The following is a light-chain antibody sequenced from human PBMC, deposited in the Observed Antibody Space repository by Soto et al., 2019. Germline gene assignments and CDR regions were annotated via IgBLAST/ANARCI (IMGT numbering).Light chain of an antibody. J-gene: IGKJ1*01. Sequence: EIVLTQYPATLSLSPGGRATLSCRASQSVSSYLASYQQKAGQAPRLLIYDATKRAIGIPARFSGSGSGTDFTLTISSLEPEDFAVYYCQQRSNWPKTFGHGTKVDIK. V-gene: IGKV3-11*01. CDR2: DAT. CDR3: QQRSNWPKT. CDR1: QSVSSY.